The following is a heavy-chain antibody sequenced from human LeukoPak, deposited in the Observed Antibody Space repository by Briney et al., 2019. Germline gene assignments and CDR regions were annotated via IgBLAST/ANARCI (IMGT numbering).Heavy chain of an antibody. J-gene: IGHJ5*02. V-gene: IGHV3-30*18. D-gene: IGHD5-18*01. Sequence: GGSLRLSCAASGFTFSSYGMHWVRQAPGKGLEWVAVISYDGSNKYYADSVKGRFTISRDNSENTLYLQMNSLRAEDTAVYYCAKGDTAMPLINWFDPWGQGTLVTVSS. CDR3: AKGDTAMPLINWFDP. CDR2: ISYDGSNK. CDR1: GFTFSSYG.